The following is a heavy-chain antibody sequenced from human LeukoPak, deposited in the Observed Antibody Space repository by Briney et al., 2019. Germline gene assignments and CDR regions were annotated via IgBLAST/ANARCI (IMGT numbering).Heavy chain of an antibody. CDR2: IYPGDSDT. D-gene: IGHD2-2*01. J-gene: IGHJ5*02. CDR3: ARGEGSTSSFDP. Sequence: GEFLQISSKGSGYSFTNYWICWVRQIPGKRLGLMGIIYPGDSDTRYSPSFQGQVTISANKSISTAYLQWSSLKASDTAMYYCARGEGSTSSFDPWGQGTLVTVSS. V-gene: IGHV5-51*01. CDR1: GYSFTNYW.